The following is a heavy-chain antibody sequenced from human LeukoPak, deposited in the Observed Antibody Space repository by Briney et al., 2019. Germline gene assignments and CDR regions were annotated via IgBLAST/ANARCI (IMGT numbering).Heavy chain of an antibody. CDR2: ISAYNGDT. D-gene: IGHD6-13*01. V-gene: IGHV1-18*01. CDR3: ARVPIKGHSTSWGLFDY. Sequence: GASVKVSCKASGYSFTNYGISWVRQAPGQGLEWMAWISAYNGDTNSAQTLQDRVTMTTDTSTSTAYMELRSLRSDDTAVYYRARVPIKGHSTSWGLFDYWGQGTLVTVSS. J-gene: IGHJ4*02. CDR1: GYSFTNYG.